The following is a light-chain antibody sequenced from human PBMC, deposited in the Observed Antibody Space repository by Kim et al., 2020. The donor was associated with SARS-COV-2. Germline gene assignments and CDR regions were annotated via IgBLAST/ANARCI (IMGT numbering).Light chain of an antibody. Sequence: QTPTLSCTGNSNNVGNQGAAWLQQHQGHPPKLVSYRNGNRPSGISGRLSASRSGNTAFLTIAGLQVEDEADYYCSAWDSSLSAWVFGGGTQLTVL. CDR2: RNG. V-gene: IGLV10-54*01. CDR3: SAWDSSLSAWV. CDR1: SNNVGNQG. J-gene: IGLJ3*02.